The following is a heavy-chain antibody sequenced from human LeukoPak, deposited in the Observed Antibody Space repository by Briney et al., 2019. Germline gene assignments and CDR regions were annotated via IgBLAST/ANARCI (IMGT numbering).Heavy chain of an antibody. Sequence: GGSLRLSCAASGFTFTDSYMTWVRQAPGKGLEWLSYISGSGDDTNYADSVRGRFTISRDNAKNSLYLQMNSLRAEDTAVYYCARGAYSCSGGSCYPYYFDYWGQGTLVTVSS. D-gene: IGHD2-15*01. CDR1: GFTFTDSY. V-gene: IGHV3-11*06. CDR2: ISGSGDDT. CDR3: ARGAYSCSGGSCYPYYFDY. J-gene: IGHJ4*02.